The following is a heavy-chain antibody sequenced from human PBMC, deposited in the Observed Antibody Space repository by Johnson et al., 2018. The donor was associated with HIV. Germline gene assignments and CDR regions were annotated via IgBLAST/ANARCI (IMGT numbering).Heavy chain of an antibody. CDR1: GFSFSYHF. J-gene: IGHJ3*02. CDR2: IWYDGSNK. V-gene: IGHV3-30*02. Sequence: QVQLVESGGGLVQPGGSLRLSCVGSGFSFSYHFMYWVRQAPGKGLEWVAVIWYDGSNKYYADSVKGRFTISRDNSKNTLYLQMNSLRAEDTAVYYCAKEGSRGTLTQAPDAFDIWSRGTMVTVSS. CDR3: AKEGSRGTLTQAPDAFDI. D-gene: IGHD4-17*01.